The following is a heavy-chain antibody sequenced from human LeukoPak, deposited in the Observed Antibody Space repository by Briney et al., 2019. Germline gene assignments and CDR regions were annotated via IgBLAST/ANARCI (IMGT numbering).Heavy chain of an antibody. Sequence: GASVKVSCKASGYTFTSYGISWVRQAPGQGLEWMGWISAYNGNTNYAQKLQGRVTMTTDTSTSTAYMELRSLRSDDTAVYYGARVPDDYGDLWWFDPWGQGALVTVSS. CDR2: ISAYNGNT. CDR3: ARVPDDYGDLWWFDP. CDR1: GYTFTSYG. D-gene: IGHD4-17*01. J-gene: IGHJ5*02. V-gene: IGHV1-18*01.